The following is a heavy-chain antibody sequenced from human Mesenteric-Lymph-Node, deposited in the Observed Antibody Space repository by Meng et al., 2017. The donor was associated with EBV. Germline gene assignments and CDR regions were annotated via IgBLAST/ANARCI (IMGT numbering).Heavy chain of an antibody. Sequence: QVRLQQWGAGLLKPSETLSRTCAVDGGSVSGYYWNWIRQPPGKGLEWIGEINHSGSTNYNPALKSRVTLSVDTSKSQLSLRLTSVTAADTAVYYCARGTYYSSGWFAYWGQGTLVTVSS. CDR1: GGSVSGYY. D-gene: IGHD6-19*01. V-gene: IGHV4-34*01. CDR3: ARGTYYSSGWFAY. CDR2: INHSGST. J-gene: IGHJ4*02.